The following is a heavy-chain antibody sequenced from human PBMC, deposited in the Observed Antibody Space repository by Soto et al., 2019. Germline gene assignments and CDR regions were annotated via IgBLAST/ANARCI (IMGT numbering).Heavy chain of an antibody. CDR3: ATRGAGRVY. CDR1: GVSISSHDW. Sequence: QVQLQESGPGLVKPSGTLSLTCAVSGVSISSHDWWTWVRQPPGKGLEGIGESHQSGNTNYNSSLESRDTISLDKSQNQFSLQLSSLTVAETAVYYCATRGAGRVYWGQGTVVTVSP. V-gene: IGHV4-4*02. J-gene: IGHJ4*02. CDR2: SHQSGNT.